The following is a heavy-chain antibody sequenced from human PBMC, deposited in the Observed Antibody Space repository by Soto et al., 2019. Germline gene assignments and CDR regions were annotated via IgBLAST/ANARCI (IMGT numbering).Heavy chain of an antibody. CDR2: ISGSGDST. Sequence: EEQLLESGGGLAQPGGSLRLSCAASGFTFRGYAMSWVRRAPGKGPEWVSGISGSGDSTYHAKSVKGRFIISRDNSKNTLYLEINSRRAEDTAVYYCAKAYGASHSPFDCWGQGTLVAVSS. CDR3: AKAYGASHSPFDC. V-gene: IGHV3-23*01. D-gene: IGHD2-21*01. J-gene: IGHJ4*02. CDR1: GFTFRGYA.